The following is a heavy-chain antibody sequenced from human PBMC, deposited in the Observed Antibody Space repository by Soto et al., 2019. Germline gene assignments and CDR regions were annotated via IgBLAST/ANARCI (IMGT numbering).Heavy chain of an antibody. J-gene: IGHJ4*02. CDR3: ARDPSPEHIVVSPAYDY. CDR1: GFTFSSYS. D-gene: IGHD2-21*01. V-gene: IGHV3-21*01. Sequence: PGGSLRLSCAASGFTFSSYSMNWVRQAPGKGLEWVSSISSSSGYIYYADSVKGRFTISRDNAKNSLYLQMNSLRAEDTAVYYCARDPSPEHIVVSPAYDYWGQGTLVTVSS. CDR2: ISSSSGYI.